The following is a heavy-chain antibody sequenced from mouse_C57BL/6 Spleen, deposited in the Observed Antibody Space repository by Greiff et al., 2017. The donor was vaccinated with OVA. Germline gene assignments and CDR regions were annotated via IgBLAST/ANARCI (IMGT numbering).Heavy chain of an antibody. Sequence: VQLQQPGAELVKPGASVKLSCKASGYTFTSYWMQWVKQRPGQGLEWIGEIDPSDSYTNYNQKFKGKATLTVDTSSSTAYMQLSSLTSEDSAVYYCARRGGGGSYYAMDYWGQGTSVTVSS. CDR3: ARRGGGGSYYAMDY. CDR1: GYTFTSYW. CDR2: IDPSDSYT. J-gene: IGHJ4*01. V-gene: IGHV1-50*01.